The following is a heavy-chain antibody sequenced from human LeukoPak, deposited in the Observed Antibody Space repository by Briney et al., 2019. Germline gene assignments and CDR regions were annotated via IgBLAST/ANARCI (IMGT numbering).Heavy chain of an antibody. J-gene: IGHJ4*02. CDR1: GGSFSGYY. CDR2: INHSGST. V-gene: IGHV4-34*01. D-gene: IGHD4-11*01. Sequence: PSETLSLTCAVYGGSFSGYYWSWIRQPPGKGLEWIGEINHSGSTNYNPSLKGRVTISVDTSKNQFSLKLSSVTAADTAVYYCARHYTYGPRRFDYWGQGTLVTVSS. CDR3: ARHYTYGPRRFDY.